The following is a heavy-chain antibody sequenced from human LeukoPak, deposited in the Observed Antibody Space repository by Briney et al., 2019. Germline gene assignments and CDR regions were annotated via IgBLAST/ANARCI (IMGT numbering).Heavy chain of an antibody. CDR3: ARPINPYYYYGMDV. CDR2: IYYSGST. J-gene: IGHJ6*02. V-gene: IGHV4-39*01. Sequence: PSQTLSLTCTVSGGSISSGDYYWSWIRQPPGKGLEWIGSIYYSGSTYYNPSLKSRVTISVDTSKNQFSLKLSSVTAADTAVYYCARPINPYYYYGMDVWGQGTTVTVSS. CDR1: GGSISSGDYY.